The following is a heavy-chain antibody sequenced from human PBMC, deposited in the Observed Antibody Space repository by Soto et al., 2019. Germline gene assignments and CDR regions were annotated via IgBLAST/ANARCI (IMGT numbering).Heavy chain of an antibody. V-gene: IGHV3-33*03. J-gene: IGHJ4*02. D-gene: IGHD6-19*01. Sequence: PGGSLRLSCAASGFTFSSFGMHWVRQAPGKGLEWVGLIWYDGSRKYYADSVKGRFTISRGNSKNTLYLQMNSLRAEDTAVYYCATIPGIAVAGTRAPFDYWGQGTLVTVSS. CDR3: ATIPGIAVAGTRAPFDY. CDR2: IWYDGSRK. CDR1: GFTFSSFG.